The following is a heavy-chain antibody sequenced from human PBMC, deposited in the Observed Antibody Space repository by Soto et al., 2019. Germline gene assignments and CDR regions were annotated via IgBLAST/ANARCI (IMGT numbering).Heavy chain of an antibody. Sequence: SQTLSLTCAVYGGSFSGYYWSWIRQPPGKGLEWIGEINHSGNTNYNASLKSRVTISVDTSKKQFSLKLSAVTAADTAVYSCARSKQLGPSDAFDIWGQGTKVTVSS. CDR2: INHSGNT. CDR1: GGSFSGYY. D-gene: IGHD6-6*01. V-gene: IGHV4-34*01. CDR3: ARSKQLGPSDAFDI. J-gene: IGHJ3*02.